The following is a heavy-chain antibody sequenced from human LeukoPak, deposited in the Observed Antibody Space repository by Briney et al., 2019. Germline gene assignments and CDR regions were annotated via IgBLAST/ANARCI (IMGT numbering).Heavy chain of an antibody. CDR3: ASQFCSGGSCYCLH. CDR1: GFTVSSNY. V-gene: IGHV3-53*01. Sequence: GGSLRLSCAASGFTVSSNYMSWVRQAPGKGLEWVSVIYSGGSTYYADSVKGRFTISRDNAKNSLYLQMNSLRAEDTAVYYCASQFCSGGSCYCLHWGQGTLVTVSS. CDR2: IYSGGST. D-gene: IGHD2-15*01. J-gene: IGHJ4*02.